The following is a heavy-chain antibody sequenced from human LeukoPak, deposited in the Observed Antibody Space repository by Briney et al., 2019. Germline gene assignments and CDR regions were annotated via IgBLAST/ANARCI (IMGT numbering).Heavy chain of an antibody. Sequence: SETLSLTCAVYGGSFSGYYWSWIRQPPGKGLGWIGEINHSGSTNYNPSLKSRVTISVDTSKNQFSLKLSSVTAADTAVYYCARSDIVVVPAAIYYYYYGMDVWGQGTTATVSS. D-gene: IGHD2-2*01. V-gene: IGHV4-34*01. CDR2: INHSGST. CDR3: ARSDIVVVPAAIYYYYYGMDV. J-gene: IGHJ6*02. CDR1: GGSFSGYY.